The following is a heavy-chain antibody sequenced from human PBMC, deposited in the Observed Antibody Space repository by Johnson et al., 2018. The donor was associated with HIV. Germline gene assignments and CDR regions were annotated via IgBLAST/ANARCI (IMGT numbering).Heavy chain of an antibody. CDR2: IQNDGANK. D-gene: IGHD5-12*01. CDR3: SEGEAQEGWIQRGSYAFDF. J-gene: IGHJ3*01. Sequence: QVQLVESGGGVVQPGESLRLSCVVTGFSISNYGVHWVRQAPGKGLEWVAFIQNDGANKYYADFVKGRFTISRDNSRNTVYLQMSKLRTEETAVYSCSEGEAQEGWIQRGSYAFDFWGPGTLVTVSS. V-gene: IGHV3-30*02. CDR1: GFSISNYG.